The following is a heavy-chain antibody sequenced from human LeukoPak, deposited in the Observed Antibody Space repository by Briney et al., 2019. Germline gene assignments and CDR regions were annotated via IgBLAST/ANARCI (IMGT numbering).Heavy chain of an antibody. V-gene: IGHV4-61*02. CDR2: IYTSGST. CDR3: ARAPVAATHWYSDL. D-gene: IGHD1-26*01. CDR1: GGSISSGSYY. Sequence: SQTXSLTCTVSGGSISSGSYYWGWIRQPAGKGLEWIGRIYTSGSTNYNRSLKSRFTITVERSKNQFSLKLSSVTAADTAVYYCARAPVAATHWYSDLWGRGTLVTVSS. J-gene: IGHJ2*01.